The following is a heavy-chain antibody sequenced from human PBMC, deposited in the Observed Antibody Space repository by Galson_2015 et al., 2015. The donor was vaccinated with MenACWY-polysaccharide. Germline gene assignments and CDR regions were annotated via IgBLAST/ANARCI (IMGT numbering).Heavy chain of an antibody. V-gene: IGHV3-23*01. CDR3: AKGPTPNY. CDR1: GFTFSSYA. CDR2: ISTSGVST. Sequence: SLRLSCAASGFTFSSYAMSWVRQSPGKGLEWVSAISTSGVSTYYGDPVKGRFTISRDNSKNTLFLQMNSLRADDTAVYYCAKGPTPNYWGQGTLVTVSS. J-gene: IGHJ4*02.